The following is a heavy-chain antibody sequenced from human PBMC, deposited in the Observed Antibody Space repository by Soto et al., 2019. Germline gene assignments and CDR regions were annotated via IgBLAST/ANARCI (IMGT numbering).Heavy chain of an antibody. CDR1: GGTFSSYA. V-gene: IGHV1-69*06. CDR3: ARGEDIVVVPAAIYYYYGMDV. D-gene: IGHD2-2*01. Sequence: QVQLVQSGAEVKKPGSSVKVSCKASGGTFSSYAISWVRQAPGQGLEWMGGIIPIFGTANYAQKFQGRVTIIADKSTSTAYMELSSLRSEDTAVYYCARGEDIVVVPAAIYYYYGMDVWGQGTTVTVSS. CDR2: IIPIFGTA. J-gene: IGHJ6*02.